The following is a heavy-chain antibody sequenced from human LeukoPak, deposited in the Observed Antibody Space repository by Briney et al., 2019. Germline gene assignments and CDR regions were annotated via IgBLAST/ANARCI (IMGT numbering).Heavy chain of an antibody. V-gene: IGHV4-59*01. J-gene: IGHJ4*02. CDR2: IYYSGST. CDR3: ARVGYCTSTNCYSIFDY. Sequence: SSETLSLTCTVSGGSISSYYWSWIRQPPGKGLEWIGYIYYSGSTNYNPSLKSRVTTSADTSKNQFSLKLSSVTAADTAVYYCARVGYCTSTNCYSIFDYWGQGTLVTVSS. D-gene: IGHD2-2*01. CDR1: GGSISSYY.